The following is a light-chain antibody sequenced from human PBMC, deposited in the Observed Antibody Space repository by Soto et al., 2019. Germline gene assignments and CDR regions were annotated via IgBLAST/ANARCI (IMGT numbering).Light chain of an antibody. CDR3: QQYYGTPIT. CDR1: QSVLYSSNNKNY. CDR2: WAS. V-gene: IGKV4-1*01. J-gene: IGKJ5*01. Sequence: DIVMTQSPDSLAVSLGERATINCKSSQSVLYSSNNKNYLAWYQQKPGQPPKLLIYWASTRESGVPDRFSGSGSGTDVTLTISSLQAEDVAFYYCQQYYGTPITFGQGTRLEIK.